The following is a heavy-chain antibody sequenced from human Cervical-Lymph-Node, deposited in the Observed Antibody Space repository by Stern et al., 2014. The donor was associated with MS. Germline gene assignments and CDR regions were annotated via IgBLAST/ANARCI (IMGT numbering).Heavy chain of an antibody. CDR2: ISGSGGGI. CDR3: ARGGGSPRRYPMDV. J-gene: IGHJ6*02. Sequence: EVQLVESGGDLVQPGGSLRLSCAASGFTFSNYAMNWVRRAPGKGLEWVSVISGSGGGINYADSVKGRFTISRDNSQNTLYLQIGGRRVDDTAMYYCARGGGSPRRYPMDVWGQGTTVTVSS. CDR1: GFTFSNYA. V-gene: IGHV3-23*04. D-gene: IGHD1-26*01.